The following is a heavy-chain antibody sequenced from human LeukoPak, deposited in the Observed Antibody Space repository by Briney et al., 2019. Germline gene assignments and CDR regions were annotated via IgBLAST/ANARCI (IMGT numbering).Heavy chain of an antibody. Sequence: GRSLRLSCAASGFTLGNVWMSWVRQADGKGLEWVGRIKRKTDGGTTDYPVPVKGRVTISTDASRHTLHLQINSLNTEDTGVYYCTTDLADSSGYAGAFDIWGQGTMVTVSS. CDR1: GFTLGNVW. V-gene: IGHV3-15*01. CDR2: IKRKTDGGTT. D-gene: IGHD3-22*01. CDR3: TTDLADSSGYAGAFDI. J-gene: IGHJ3*02.